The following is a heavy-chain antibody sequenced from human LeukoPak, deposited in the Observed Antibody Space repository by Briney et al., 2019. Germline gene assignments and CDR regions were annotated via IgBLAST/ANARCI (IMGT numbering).Heavy chain of an antibody. CDR2: IIPIFGTA. CDR1: GYTFSSYA. CDR3: ARDEGYCSSTSCYDRLQQWLALDY. D-gene: IGHD2-2*01. V-gene: IGHV1-69*05. Sequence: GASVKVSCKASGYTFSSYAISWVRQAPGQGLEWMGGIIPIFGTANYAQKFQGRVTITTDESTSTAYMELSSLRSEDTAVYYCARDEGYCSSTSCYDRLQQWLALDYWGQGTLVTVSS. J-gene: IGHJ4*02.